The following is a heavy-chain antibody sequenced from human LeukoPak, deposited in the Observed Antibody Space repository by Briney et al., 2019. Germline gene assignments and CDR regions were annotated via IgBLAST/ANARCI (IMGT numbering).Heavy chain of an antibody. J-gene: IGHJ6*02. CDR3: ARELRDFWTSYSYHYYGMDV. Sequence: GGSLRLSCAASGFTFSSYGMHWVRQAPGKGLEWVAVISYDGSNKYYADSVKGRFTISRDNSKNTLYLQMSSLRAEDTAVYYCARELRDFWTSYSYHYYGMDVWGQGTTVTVSS. CDR2: ISYDGSNK. D-gene: IGHD3/OR15-3a*01. CDR1: GFTFSSYG. V-gene: IGHV3-30*03.